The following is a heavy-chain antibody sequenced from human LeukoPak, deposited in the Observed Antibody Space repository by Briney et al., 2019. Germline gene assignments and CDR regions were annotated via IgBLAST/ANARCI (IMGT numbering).Heavy chain of an antibody. J-gene: IGHJ4*02. CDR2: INWNGGRT. D-gene: IGHD3-22*01. CDR3: ARREYYYDSSGYYADDFDY. Sequence: GGSLRLSCAASGFTFDDYGMSWVRQAPGKGLEWGSGINWNGGRTGYADSVKGRFTISRDNAKNSLYLQMNSLRAEDTAVYYCARREYYYDSSGYYADDFDYWGQGTLVTVSS. CDR1: GFTFDDYG. V-gene: IGHV3-20*04.